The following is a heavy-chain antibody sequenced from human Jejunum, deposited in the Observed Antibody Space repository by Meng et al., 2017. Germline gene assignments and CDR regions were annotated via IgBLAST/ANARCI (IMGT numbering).Heavy chain of an antibody. J-gene: IGHJ6*02. V-gene: IGHV3-48*03. CDR3: ARAVWDLHHYAIDV. CDR2: ISSSGTTI. CDR1: GFTFRTYE. D-gene: IGHD1-26*01. Sequence: GESLKISCAASGFTFRTYEMNWVRQAPGKGLEWVSYISSSGTTIYYADSVKGRFTISRDNAKNSLYLQMNSLRAEDTAVYYCARAVWDLHHYAIDVWGQGTTVTVSS.